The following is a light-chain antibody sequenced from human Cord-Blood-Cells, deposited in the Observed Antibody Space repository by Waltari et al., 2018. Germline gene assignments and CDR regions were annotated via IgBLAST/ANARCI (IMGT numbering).Light chain of an antibody. CDR2: EGS. V-gene: IGLV2-23*03. Sequence: QSALTQPASVSGSPGQSITISCTGTSSDVGSYNLVSRYQQHPGKAPKLMIYEGSKRPSGVSNRFSGSRSGNTASLTLSGLQAEDEAEYDCCAYAGSSTFVVFVGGTKLTVL. CDR1: SSDVGSYNL. CDR3: CAYAGSSTFVV. J-gene: IGLJ2*01.